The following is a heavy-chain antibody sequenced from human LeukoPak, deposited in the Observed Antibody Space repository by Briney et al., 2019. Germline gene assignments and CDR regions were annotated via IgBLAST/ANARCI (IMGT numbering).Heavy chain of an antibody. CDR1: GGSLSGYY. J-gene: IGHJ5*02. Sequence: SETLSLTCAVYGGSLSGYYWSWIRQSPGKGLEWIGEINLSGSTKYNPSLKSRVTISVDTSKNQFSLKLSSVTAADTAVYYRARVRSGYSSSWYPITWGQGTLVTVSS. CDR2: INLSGST. CDR3: ARVRSGYSSSWYPIT. V-gene: IGHV4-34*01. D-gene: IGHD6-13*01.